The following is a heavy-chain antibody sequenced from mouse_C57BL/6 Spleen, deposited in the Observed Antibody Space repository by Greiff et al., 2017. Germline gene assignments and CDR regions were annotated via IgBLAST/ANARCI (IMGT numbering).Heavy chain of an antibody. D-gene: IGHD2-3*01. CDR1: GYTFTDYE. Sequence: QVQLQQSGAELVRPGASVTLSCKASGYTFTDYEMHWVKQTPVHGLEWIGAIDPETGGTAYNQTFKGKAILTADKSSSTAYMELRSLTSEDSAVYYCTRSDDGYSHYYAMDYWGEGTSVTVSS. CDR3: TRSDDGYSHYYAMDY. V-gene: IGHV1-15*01. CDR2: IDPETGGT. J-gene: IGHJ4*01.